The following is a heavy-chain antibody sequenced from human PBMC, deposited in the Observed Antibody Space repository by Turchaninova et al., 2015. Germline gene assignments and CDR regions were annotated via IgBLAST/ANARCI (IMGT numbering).Heavy chain of an antibody. CDR2: ISRGGGGE. CDR3: ARDPALPGDAADFDY. CDR1: GFTFSSYW. D-gene: IGHD2-21*02. V-gene: IGHV3-7*01. J-gene: IGHJ4*02. Sequence: EVQLVESGGGLVQPGGSLRLSCAASGFTFSSYWMSWVRQAPGKGLEWVADISRGGGGEKDVGCVKGRFTISRDNAKNSLYLQMISLRAEDTAVYFCARDPALPGDAADFDYWGQGTLVTVSS.